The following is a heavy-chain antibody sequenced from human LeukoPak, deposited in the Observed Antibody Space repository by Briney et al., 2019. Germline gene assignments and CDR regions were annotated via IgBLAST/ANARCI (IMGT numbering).Heavy chain of an antibody. CDR3: ARGYSSSPFDY. CDR2: IYYSGTT. CDR1: GGSISSFH. D-gene: IGHD6-6*01. Sequence: SETLSLTCTVSGGSISSFHWSWIRQPPGKGLEWIGYIYYSGTTNYNPSLKSRVTISVDTSKNQFSLKLTSVTAADTAVYYCARGYSSSPFDYWGQGTLVTVSS. V-gene: IGHV4-59*01. J-gene: IGHJ4*02.